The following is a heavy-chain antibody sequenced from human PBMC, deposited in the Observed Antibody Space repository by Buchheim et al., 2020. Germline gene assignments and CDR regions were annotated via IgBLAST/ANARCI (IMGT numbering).Heavy chain of an antibody. D-gene: IGHD1-7*01. V-gene: IGHV3-48*01. CDR2: ISSSSSTI. CDR3: ARDRKNWNYRFDY. CDR1: GFTFSSYS. Sequence: EVQLVESGGGLVQPGGSLRLSCAASGFTFSSYSMNWVRQAPGKGLEWVSYISSSSSTIYYAESVKGRFTISRDNAKNSLYLQMNSLRAEETAVYYCARDRKNWNYRFDYWGQGTL. J-gene: IGHJ4*02.